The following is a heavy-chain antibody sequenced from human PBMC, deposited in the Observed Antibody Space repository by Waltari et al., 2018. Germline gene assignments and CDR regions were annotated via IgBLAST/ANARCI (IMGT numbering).Heavy chain of an antibody. D-gene: IGHD3-10*01. CDR1: GGSFSCYY. V-gene: IGHV4-34*01. CDR2: INHSGST. Sequence: QVQLQQWGAGLLKPSETLSLTCAVYGGSFSCYYWSWIRPPPGKGLGWIGEINHSGSTNYNPSLKSRVTISVDTSKNQFSLKLSSVTAADTAVYYGARVPHYYGSGRRATGYNWFDPWGQGTLVTVSS. CDR3: ARVPHYYGSGRRATGYNWFDP. J-gene: IGHJ5*02.